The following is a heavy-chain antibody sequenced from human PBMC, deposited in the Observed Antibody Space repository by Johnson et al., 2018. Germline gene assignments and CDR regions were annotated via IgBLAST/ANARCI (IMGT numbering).Heavy chain of an antibody. Sequence: QVQLQESGPGLVKPSETLSLTCTVSGGSITNYYWSWIRQPPGKGLEWVGYVYYSGGTNYNPSLKSRVTISVDTSKNQFSLKLSSVTAADSAVYYCAGGTYSYSTSHEYFHHWGQGTLVTVS. V-gene: IGHV4-59*01. CDR1: GGSITNYY. CDR2: VYYSGGT. J-gene: IGHJ1*01. D-gene: IGHD6-13*01. CDR3: AGGTYSYSTSHEYFHH.